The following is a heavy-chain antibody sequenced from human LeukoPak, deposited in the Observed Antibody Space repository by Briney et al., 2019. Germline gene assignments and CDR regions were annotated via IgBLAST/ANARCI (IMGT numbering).Heavy chain of an antibody. J-gene: IGHJ1*01. V-gene: IGHV4-59*08. CDR1: GGSISSYY. Sequence: SETLSLTCTVSGGSISSYYWSWIRQPPGKGLEWIGYIYYSGSTNYNPSLKSRVIISVDTSKNQFSLKLSSVTAADTAVYYCARVAAGIGFFQHWGQGTLVTVSS. CDR3: ARVAAGIGFFQH. CDR2: IYYSGST. D-gene: IGHD6-13*01.